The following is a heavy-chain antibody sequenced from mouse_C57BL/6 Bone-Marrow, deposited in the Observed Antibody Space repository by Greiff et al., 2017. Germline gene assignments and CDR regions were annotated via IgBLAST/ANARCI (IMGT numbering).Heavy chain of an antibody. Sequence: EVKLLESGAELVRPGASVKLSCTASGFNIKDDYMHWVKQRPEQGLEWIGWIDPDNGDTESASKIQGKATITVDTSANTDYLQLSSLTSEDTAVYYCTRMAYWGQGTLVTVTA. V-gene: IGHV14-4*01. CDR3: TRMAY. CDR1: GFNIKDDY. CDR2: IDPDNGDT. J-gene: IGHJ3*01.